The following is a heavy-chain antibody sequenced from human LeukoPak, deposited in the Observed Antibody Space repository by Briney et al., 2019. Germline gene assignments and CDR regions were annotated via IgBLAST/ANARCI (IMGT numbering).Heavy chain of an antibody. Sequence: GGSLRLSCAASGFTFSSYAMSWVRQAPGKGLEWVSAISGSGGSTYYADSVKGRFTISRDNSKNTLYLQMNSLRAEDTAIYYCAKDKRISMAFTMDVWGQGTTVTVSS. CDR2: ISGSGGST. D-gene: IGHD2-15*01. CDR3: AKDKRISMAFTMDV. CDR1: GFTFSSYA. V-gene: IGHV3-23*01. J-gene: IGHJ6*02.